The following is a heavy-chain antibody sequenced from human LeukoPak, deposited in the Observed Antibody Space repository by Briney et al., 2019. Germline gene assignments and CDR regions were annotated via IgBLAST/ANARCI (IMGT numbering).Heavy chain of an antibody. V-gene: IGHV3-21*01. CDR1: GFTFSSYS. J-gene: IGHJ4*02. CDR3: AASTKHTAMVDY. Sequence: GGSLRLSCAASGFTFSSYSMNWVRQAPGKGLEWVSSIGSSSSYIYYADSVKGRFTISRDNAKDSLHLQMNSLRAEDTAVYYCAASTKHTAMVDYWGQGTLVTVSS. CDR2: IGSSSSYI. D-gene: IGHD5-18*01.